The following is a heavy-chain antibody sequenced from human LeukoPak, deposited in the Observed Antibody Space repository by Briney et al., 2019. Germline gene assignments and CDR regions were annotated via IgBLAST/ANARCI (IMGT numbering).Heavy chain of an antibody. CDR3: ARDRMVRGESDY. J-gene: IGHJ4*02. CDR2: IYSGGST. D-gene: IGHD3-10*01. CDR1: GFTVSSNY. V-gene: IGHV3-66*01. Sequence: AGGSLRLSCAASGFTVSSNYMSWVRQAPGKGLEWVSVIYSGGSTYYADSVKGRFTISRDNSKNTLYLQMNSLRAEDTAVYYCARDRMVRGESDYWGQGTLVTVSS.